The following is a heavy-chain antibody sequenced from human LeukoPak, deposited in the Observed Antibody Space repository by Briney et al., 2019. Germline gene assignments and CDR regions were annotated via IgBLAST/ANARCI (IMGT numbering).Heavy chain of an antibody. Sequence: PGGSLRLSCAASGFTFSNAWMSWVRQAPGKGLEWVSYISSSSSTIYYADSVKGRFTISRDNAKNSLYLQMNSLRAEDTAVYYCARDPYSSGWSFDYWGQGTLVTVSS. D-gene: IGHD6-19*01. CDR1: GFTFSNAW. CDR2: ISSSSSTI. CDR3: ARDPYSSGWSFDY. V-gene: IGHV3-48*01. J-gene: IGHJ4*02.